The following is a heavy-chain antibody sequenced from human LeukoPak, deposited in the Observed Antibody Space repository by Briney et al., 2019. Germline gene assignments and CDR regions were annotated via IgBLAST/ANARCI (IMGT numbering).Heavy chain of an antibody. D-gene: IGHD3-22*01. CDR2: IYYSGST. J-gene: IGHJ4*02. V-gene: IGHV4-39*01. Sequence: PSETLSPTRTVSGGSISSSSYYWCWIRHPPWKRLGWIGSIYYSGSTYYNPSLKSRVTISVDTSKNQFSLKLSSVTAADTAVYYCARHWGEFDSSGYYDYWGQGTLVTVSS. CDR1: GGSISSSSYY. CDR3: ARHWGEFDSSGYYDY.